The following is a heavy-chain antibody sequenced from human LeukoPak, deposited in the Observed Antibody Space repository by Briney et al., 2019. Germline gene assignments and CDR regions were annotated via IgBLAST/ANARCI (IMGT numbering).Heavy chain of an antibody. CDR2: TRNKANSYTT. Sequence: GGSLRLSCAASGFTFSDHYMDWVRQAPGKWLEWVGSTRNKANSYTTEYAASVKGRFTISRDDSKNSLYLQMNSLKTEDTAVYYCATALVAATLWDAFDIWGQGTMVTVSS. V-gene: IGHV3-72*01. J-gene: IGHJ3*02. CDR1: GFTFSDHY. CDR3: ATALVAATLWDAFDI. D-gene: IGHD1-26*01.